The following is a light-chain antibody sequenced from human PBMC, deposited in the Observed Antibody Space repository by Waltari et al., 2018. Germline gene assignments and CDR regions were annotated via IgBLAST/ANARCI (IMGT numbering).Light chain of an antibody. CDR1: QSLFYSSNNKNY. V-gene: IGKV4-1*01. CDR3: HQYYYSPVA. CDR2: WAS. Sequence: DIVMTQSPDSLAVSLGERATINCKSSQSLFYSSNNKNYLAWYQQKSGQPPKLLIYWASTRDSGVPDRFSGSGSGTDFTLTIGSLQAEDVAVYYCHQYYYSPVAFGGGTKVEIK. J-gene: IGKJ4*01.